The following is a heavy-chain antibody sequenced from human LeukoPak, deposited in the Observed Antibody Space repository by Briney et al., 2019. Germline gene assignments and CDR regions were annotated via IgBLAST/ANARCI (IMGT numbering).Heavy chain of an antibody. D-gene: IGHD3-10*01. CDR2: INPSGGSA. CDR1: GYTFTSYY. CDR3: ARDLPTMVRGNYYYYGMDV. V-gene: IGHV1-46*01. Sequence: RAPVKVSCKASGYTFTSYYMHWVRQAPGQGLEWMGIINPSGGSASYAQKFQGRVTMTRDTSTSTVYMELSSLRSEDTAVYYCARDLPTMVRGNYYYYGMDVWGQGTTVTVSS. J-gene: IGHJ6*02.